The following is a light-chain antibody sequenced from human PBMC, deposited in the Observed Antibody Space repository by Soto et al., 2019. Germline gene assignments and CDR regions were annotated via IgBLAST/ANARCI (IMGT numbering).Light chain of an antibody. J-gene: IGKJ5*01. CDR2: LGS. V-gene: IGKV2-28*01. CDR3: MQALQTSIT. CDR1: QSLLHSNGYNY. Sequence: DIVMTQSPLSLPVTSGEPSSISCSSSQSLLHSNGYNYLDWYLQKPGQSPQLLIYLGSNRASGVPDRFSGSGSGTDFTLKISRVEAEDVGVYYCMQALQTSITFGQGTRLEIK.